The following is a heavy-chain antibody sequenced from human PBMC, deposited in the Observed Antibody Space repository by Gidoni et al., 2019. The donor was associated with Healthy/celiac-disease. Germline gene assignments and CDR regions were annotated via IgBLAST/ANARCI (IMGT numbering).Heavy chain of an antibody. J-gene: IGHJ6*02. CDR1: GGSLSSSNW. CDR2: IYPSGST. CDR3: ARDLVTIFPGHGMDV. V-gene: IGHV4-4*02. D-gene: IGHD3-3*01. Sequence: VQLQESGPGLVKPSGTLSLTCAVSGGSLSSSNWWSWVRQPPGKGLEWIGEIYPSGSTNYNPSLKSRVTISVDKSKNQFSLKLSSVTAADTAVYYCARDLVTIFPGHGMDVWGQGTTVTVSS.